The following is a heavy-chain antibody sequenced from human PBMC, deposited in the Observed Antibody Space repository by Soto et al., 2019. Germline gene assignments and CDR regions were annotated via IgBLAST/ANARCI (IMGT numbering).Heavy chain of an antibody. CDR1: GFTFSSYA. CDR2: ISSNGGST. D-gene: IGHD3-3*01. V-gene: IGHV3-64D*08. J-gene: IGHJ6*02. Sequence: GGSLRLSCSASGFTFSSYAMHWVRQAPGKGLEYVSAISSNGGSTYYADSVKGRFTISRDNSKNTLYLQMSSLRAEDTAVYYCVGAAYWSGYHYYYYGMDVWGQGTTVTVSS. CDR3: VGAAYWSGYHYYYYGMDV.